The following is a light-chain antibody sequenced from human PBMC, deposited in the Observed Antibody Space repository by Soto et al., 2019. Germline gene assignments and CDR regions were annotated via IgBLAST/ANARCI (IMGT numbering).Light chain of an antibody. CDR3: QSYDNGLSGVV. CDR1: LSNIGAGYD. J-gene: IGLJ2*01. V-gene: IGLV1-40*01. CDR2: GNI. Sequence: QSVVTQPPSVSGAPGQRVTISCTGSLSNIGAGYDVHWYQQVPGTAPKLLIYGNINRPSGVPDRFSGSKSGTSASLAITGLQAEDEADYYCQSYDNGLSGVVFGGGTKLTVL.